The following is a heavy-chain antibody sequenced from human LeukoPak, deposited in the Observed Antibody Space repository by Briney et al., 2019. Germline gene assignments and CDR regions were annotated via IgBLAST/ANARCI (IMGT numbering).Heavy chain of an antibody. CDR3: ARGPPRQHIVVVTAIRTHDFDY. V-gene: IGHV3-33*01. D-gene: IGHD2-21*02. CDR2: IWYDGSHK. J-gene: IGHJ4*02. CDR1: GFTFSSYG. Sequence: GGSLRLSCAASGFTFSSYGMHWVRQAPGKGLEWVAVIWYDGSHKYYADSVKGRFTISRDNSKNTLYLQMNSLRAEDTAVYYCARGPPRQHIVVVTAIRTHDFDYWGQGTLVTVSS.